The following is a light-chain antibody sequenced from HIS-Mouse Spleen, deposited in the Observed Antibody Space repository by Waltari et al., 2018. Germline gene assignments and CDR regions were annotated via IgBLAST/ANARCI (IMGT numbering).Light chain of an antibody. J-gene: IGLJ2*01. Sequence: QSALTQPASVSVSPGQSITISCTGTSSDVGGYNYVSWYQQHPGKAPKLRIYEVSNRPSGVSNRFSGSKSGNTASLTISGLQAEDEADYYCSSYTSSSPYVVFGGGTKLTVL. V-gene: IGLV2-14*01. CDR1: SSDVGGYNY. CDR2: EVS. CDR3: SSYTSSSPYVV.